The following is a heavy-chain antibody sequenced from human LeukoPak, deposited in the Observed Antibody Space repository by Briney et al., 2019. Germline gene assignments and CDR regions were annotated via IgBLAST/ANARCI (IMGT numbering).Heavy chain of an antibody. CDR1: GGTFSSYA. Sequence: SVKVSCKASGGTFSSYAISWVRQAPGQGLEWMGGIIPIFGTANYAQKFQGRVTITTDESTSTAYMELSSLRSEDTAVYYCARYYYDSSGYTYYFDYWGQGTLVTVSS. D-gene: IGHD3-22*01. J-gene: IGHJ4*02. V-gene: IGHV1-69*05. CDR2: IIPIFGTA. CDR3: ARYYYDSSGYTYYFDY.